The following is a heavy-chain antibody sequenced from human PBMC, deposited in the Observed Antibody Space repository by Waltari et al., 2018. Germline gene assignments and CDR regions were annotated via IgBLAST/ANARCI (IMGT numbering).Heavy chain of an antibody. CDR3: AKASGQWLVMYDFDY. D-gene: IGHD6-19*01. J-gene: IGHJ4*02. Sequence: EVQLLESGGGLVQPGGSLRLSCAASGFTFSRYAMSWVRQAPGKGLEWVSAISGSGGSTSYADSVKGLFTISRDNSKSTLYLQMNSLRAEDTAVDYCAKASGQWLVMYDFDYWGQGTLVTVSS. CDR2: ISGSGGST. CDR1: GFTFSRYA. V-gene: IGHV3-23*01.